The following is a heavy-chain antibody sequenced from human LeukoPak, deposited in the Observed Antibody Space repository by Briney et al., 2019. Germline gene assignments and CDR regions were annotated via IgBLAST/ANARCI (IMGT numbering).Heavy chain of an antibody. D-gene: IGHD5-18*01. CDR1: GFTFSSYE. CDR3: RAGGYSYGLPDY. CDR2: ISSSGSTI. J-gene: IGHJ4*02. V-gene: IGHV3-48*03. Sequence: SGGSLRLSCAASGFTFSSYEMNWVRQAPGKGLEWVSYISSSGSTIYYADSVKGRFTISRDNAKNSLYLQMNSLRAEDTAVYYCRAGGYSYGLPDYWGQGTLVTVSS.